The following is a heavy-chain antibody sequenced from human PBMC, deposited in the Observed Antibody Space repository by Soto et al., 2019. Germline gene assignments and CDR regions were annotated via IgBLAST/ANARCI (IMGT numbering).Heavy chain of an antibody. CDR1: GFTFSGYW. J-gene: IGHJ4*02. CDR2: IKGDGSEK. D-gene: IGHD2-2*01. CDR3: AREGRGYCSSSSCPGI. Sequence: EVQLVESGGGLVQPGGSLRLSCAASGFTFSGYWMTWVRQAPGKGLEWVANIKGDGSEKHYVDSVKGRFTISADNAKNAVHLEMYSLRADDTAVYFCAREGRGYCSSSSCPGIWGQGTLVTVSS. V-gene: IGHV3-7*01.